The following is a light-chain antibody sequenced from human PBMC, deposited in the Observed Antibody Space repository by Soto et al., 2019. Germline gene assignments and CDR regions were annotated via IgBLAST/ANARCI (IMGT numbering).Light chain of an antibody. V-gene: IGLV7-46*01. CDR2: DTD. CDR3: FLHDGGTRV. CDR1: TGTVTSGQY. Sequence: QAVVTQEPSLTVSPGGTVTLTCGSITGTVTSGQYPYWFQQKTGQAPTTLIYDTDIRHSWTAARFSGSLLGGKAALTLSGAQPEDEADYYCFLHDGGTRVFGGGTKLTVL. J-gene: IGLJ2*01.